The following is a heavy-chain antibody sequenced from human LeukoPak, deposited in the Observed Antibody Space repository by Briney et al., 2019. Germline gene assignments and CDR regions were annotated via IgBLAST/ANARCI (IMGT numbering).Heavy chain of an antibody. V-gene: IGHV4-31*03. CDR1: GGSISSGGYY. J-gene: IGHJ4*02. D-gene: IGHD1/OR15-1a*01. CDR2: IYYSGST. Sequence: PSETLSLTCTVSGGSISSGGYYWSWIRQHPGKGLEWIGYIYYSGSTYYNPSLKSRVTISVDTSKNQFSLKLSSVTAADTAVYYCARSHSPTNFDYWGQGTLVTVSS. CDR3: ARSHSPTNFDY.